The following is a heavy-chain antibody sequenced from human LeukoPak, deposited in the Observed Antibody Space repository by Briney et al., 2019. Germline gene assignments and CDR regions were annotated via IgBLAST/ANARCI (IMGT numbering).Heavy chain of an antibody. CDR3: ARDVVVEWWSSYYYYYGMDV. CDR2: ISSSSSYI. J-gene: IGHJ6*04. CDR1: GFTFSSYS. D-gene: IGHD2-15*01. V-gene: IGHV3-21*01. Sequence: GGSLRLSCAASGFTFSSYSMNWVRQALGKGLEWVSSISSSSSYIYYADSVKGRFTISRDNAKNSLYLQMNSLRAEDTAVYYCARDVVVEWWSSYYYYYGMDVWGKGTTVTVSS.